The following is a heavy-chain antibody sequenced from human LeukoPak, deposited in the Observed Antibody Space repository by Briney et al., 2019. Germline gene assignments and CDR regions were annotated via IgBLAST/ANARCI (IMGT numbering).Heavy chain of an antibody. J-gene: IGHJ6*02. CDR1: GYTFTSYY. CDR2: INPSGGST. D-gene: IGHD6-13*01. Sequence: ASVKVSCKASGYTFTSYYMHWVRQAPGQGLEWMGIINPSGGSTSYAQKFQGRVTMTRDTSTSTVYMELSSLRSEDTAVYYCARPPIAAAGKRSFRYYYYYGMDVWGQGTTVTVS. V-gene: IGHV1-46*01. CDR3: ARPPIAAAGKRSFRYYYYYGMDV.